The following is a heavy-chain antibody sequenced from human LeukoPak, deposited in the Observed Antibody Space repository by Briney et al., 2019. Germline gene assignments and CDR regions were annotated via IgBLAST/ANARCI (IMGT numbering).Heavy chain of an antibody. J-gene: IGHJ6*03. CDR1: GFTLSSYG. CDR3: ARPLKYYYYMDV. CDR2: TSYDGSNK. V-gene: IGHV3-30-3*01. Sequence: GGSLRLSCAASGFTLSSYGMHWVRQAPGKGLEWVAVTSYDGSNKYYADSVKGRFTISRDNAKNSLYLQMNSLRAEDTAVYYCARPLKYYYYMDVWGKGTTVTVSS.